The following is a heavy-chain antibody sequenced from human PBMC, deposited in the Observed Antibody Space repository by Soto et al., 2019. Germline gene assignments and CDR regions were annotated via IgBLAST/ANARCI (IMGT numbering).Heavy chain of an antibody. J-gene: IGHJ4*02. CDR3: ARVQDY. CDR1: GGSISSYY. V-gene: IGHV4-59*01. CDR2: IYYSGST. Sequence: WETLSLTCTVYGGSISSYYWSWIRQPPGKGLEWIGYIYYSGSTNYNPSLKSRVTISVATSKNQFSLKLDSVTARDTDVYYCARVQDYCGGGILVTQSS.